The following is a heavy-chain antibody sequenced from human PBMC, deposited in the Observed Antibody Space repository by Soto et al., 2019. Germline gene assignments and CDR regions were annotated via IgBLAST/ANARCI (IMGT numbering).Heavy chain of an antibody. Sequence: PGGSLRLSCAASGFTFSDYYMSWIRQAPGKGLEWASYITSSGSTRYYADSVKGRFTISRDNAKNSLYLQMNSLRAEDTAVYYCARDLYSGDWGVYWGQGTLVTVSS. V-gene: IGHV3-11*01. CDR3: ARDLYSGDWGVY. CDR2: ITSSGSTR. CDR1: GFTFSDYY. J-gene: IGHJ4*02. D-gene: IGHD1-26*01.